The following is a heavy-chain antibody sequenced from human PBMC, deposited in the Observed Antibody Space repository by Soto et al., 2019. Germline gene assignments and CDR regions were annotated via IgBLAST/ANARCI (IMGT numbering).Heavy chain of an antibody. D-gene: IGHD2-2*01. V-gene: IGHV3-30*18. CDR2: ISYDGSNK. Sequence: QVQLVESGGGVVQPGRSLRLSCAASGFTFSSYGMHWVRQAPGKGLEWVAVISYDGSNKYYADSVKGRFTISRNNSKNTPYLQMHSLRAEDTAVYYFSKDLERYIVVVPAALDYWGQGTLVTVSS. CDR1: GFTFSSYG. J-gene: IGHJ4*02. CDR3: SKDLERYIVVVPAALDY.